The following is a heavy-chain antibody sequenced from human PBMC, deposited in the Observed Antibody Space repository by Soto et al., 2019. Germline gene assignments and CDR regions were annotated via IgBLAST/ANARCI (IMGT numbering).Heavy chain of an antibody. CDR3: AKIRPGCSSASCHSFDS. J-gene: IGHJ4*02. D-gene: IGHD2-15*01. V-gene: IGHV3-23*01. CDR2: IRVSGDTT. Sequence: GGSLRLSCAASGFTFSNYAMSWVRQAPGKGLEWVSAIRVSGDTTHHADSVKGRFTISRDNSENTLYLQMNTLRAEDTAVYYCAKIRPGCSSASCHSFDSWGQGTLVTVSS. CDR1: GFTFSNYA.